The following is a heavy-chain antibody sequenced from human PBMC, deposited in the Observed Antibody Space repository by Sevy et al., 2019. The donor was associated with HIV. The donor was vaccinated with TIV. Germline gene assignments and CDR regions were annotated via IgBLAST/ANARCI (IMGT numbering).Heavy chain of an antibody. D-gene: IGHD5-12*01. Sequence: GGSLRLSCEASGFSFSNYAMAWVRQFPEKGLEWVSGISGSGDRTFYADSVEGRFTISRDNSKNTLFLEMNSLRFDDTAIYYCAKRPFYHSAYDYYFDYWGQGTLVSVSS. CDR3: AKRPFYHSAYDYYFDY. V-gene: IGHV3-23*01. J-gene: IGHJ4*02. CDR1: GFSFSNYA. CDR2: ISGSGDRT.